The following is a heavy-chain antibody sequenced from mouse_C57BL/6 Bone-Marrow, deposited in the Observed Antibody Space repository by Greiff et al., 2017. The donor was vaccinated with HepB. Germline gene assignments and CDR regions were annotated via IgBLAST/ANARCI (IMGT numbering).Heavy chain of an antibody. D-gene: IGHD4-1*01. Sequence: QVQLQQSGAELAKPGASVKLSCTASGYTFTSYWMHWVKQRPGQGLEWIGYINPSSGYTKYNQKFKDKATLTADKSSSTAYMQLSSLTYEDSAVYYCARWEANWDDYFDYWGQGTTLTVSS. J-gene: IGHJ2*01. CDR1: GYTFTSYW. V-gene: IGHV1-7*01. CDR2: INPSSGYT. CDR3: ARWEANWDDYFDY.